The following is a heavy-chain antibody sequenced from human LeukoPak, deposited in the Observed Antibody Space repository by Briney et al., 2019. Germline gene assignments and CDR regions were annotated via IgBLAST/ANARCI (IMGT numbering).Heavy chain of an antibody. D-gene: IGHD6-13*01. J-gene: IGHJ4*02. CDR2: ISSTSSYI. CDR1: GFTFSDYY. Sequence: KPGGSLRLSCAASGFTFSDYYMSWIRQAPGKGLEWVSSISSTSSYIYYADSVKGRFTISRDDAKSSLYLQMNSLRAEDTAVYYCARGGSSWGYIALSDYWGQGTLVTVSS. V-gene: IGHV3-11*06. CDR3: ARGGSSWGYIALSDY.